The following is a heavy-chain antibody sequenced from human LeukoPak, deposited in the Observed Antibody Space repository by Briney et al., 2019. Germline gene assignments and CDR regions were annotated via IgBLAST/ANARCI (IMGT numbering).Heavy chain of an antibody. D-gene: IGHD6-13*01. J-gene: IGHJ4*02. CDR1: GFTVSTNY. Sequence: GGSLRLSCAASGFTVSTNYMSWVRQAPGKGLEWVAVIYSGGSTYYADSVKGRFTISRDNSKNTLYMQMNSLRAEDTAVYYCARAVYTSSWYDDYWGQGTLVTVSS. V-gene: IGHV3-66*01. CDR3: ARAVYTSSWYDDY. CDR2: IYSGGST.